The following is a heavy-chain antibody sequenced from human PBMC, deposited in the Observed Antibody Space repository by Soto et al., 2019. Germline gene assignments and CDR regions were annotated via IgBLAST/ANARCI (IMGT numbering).Heavy chain of an antibody. D-gene: IGHD2-15*01. CDR1: GLPSVDSK. Sequence: QVQLVESGEGLSNLEGPLSLSGAAPGLPSVDSKLGWFGRVPGKGLEWVSYIISSGTTIYYADSVKGRFTISRDNAKNSLYLQMNSLRAEDTAVYYCARGRTVVSLRPFDYWGQGTLVTVSS. CDR2: IISSGTTI. J-gene: IGHJ4*02. CDR3: ARGRTVVSLRPFDY. V-gene: IGHV3-11*01.